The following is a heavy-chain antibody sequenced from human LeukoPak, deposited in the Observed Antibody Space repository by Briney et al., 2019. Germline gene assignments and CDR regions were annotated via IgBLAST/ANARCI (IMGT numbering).Heavy chain of an antibody. CDR3: ARGHYGGNRYFDI. J-gene: IGHJ4*02. CDR1: GYTFRSYE. D-gene: IGHD4-23*01. Sequence: ASVKVSCEASGYTFRSYEINWVRQAPGQGLEWVGWIHPNSGKTGYAQNFQGRVTMTRDTSTETAFMELSSLKFDDTAIFYCARGHYGGNRYFDIWGQGTLVTVSS. CDR2: IHPNSGKT. V-gene: IGHV1-8*01.